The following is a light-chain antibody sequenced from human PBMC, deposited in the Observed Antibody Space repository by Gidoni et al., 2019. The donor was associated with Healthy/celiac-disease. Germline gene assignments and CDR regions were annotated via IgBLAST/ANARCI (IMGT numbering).Light chain of an antibody. CDR2: AAS. J-gene: IGKJ1*01. V-gene: IGKV1-39*01. CDR1: QSISSY. Sequence: RVTITCRASQSISSYLNWYQQKPGKAPKLLIYAASSLQSGVPSRFSGSGSGTDFTLTISSLQPEDFATYYCQQSYSTPPVTFXHXTKVXIK. CDR3: QQSYSTPPVT.